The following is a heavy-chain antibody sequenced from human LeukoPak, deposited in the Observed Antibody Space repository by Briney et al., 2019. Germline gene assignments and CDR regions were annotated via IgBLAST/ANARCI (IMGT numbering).Heavy chain of an antibody. V-gene: IGHV1-69*01. CDR2: IIPFVGKA. CDR1: GGTFSSYE. J-gene: IGHJ4*02. CDR3: ARAEKYSSSWYYFDY. D-gene: IGHD6-13*01. Sequence: ASVKVSCKASGGTFSSYEISWVRQAPGQGLEWMGQIIPFVGKAKYAQNFQGRVTITADESTSTAYMELSTLRSDDTAVYYCARAEKYSSSWYYFDYWGQGTLVTVSS.